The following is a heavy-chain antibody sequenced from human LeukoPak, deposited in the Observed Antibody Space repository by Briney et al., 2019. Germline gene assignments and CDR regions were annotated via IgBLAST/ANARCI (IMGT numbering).Heavy chain of an antibody. CDR2: IRYDGSNK. Sequence: GGSLRLSCGASGFTFSSYGMHWVRQAPGKGLEWVAFIRYDGSNKYYADSVKGRFTISRDNSKNTLYLQMNSLRAGDTAVYYCAKSAMTTVTPELDYWGQGTLVTVSS. J-gene: IGHJ4*02. D-gene: IGHD4-17*01. CDR1: GFTFSSYG. CDR3: AKSAMTTVTPELDY. V-gene: IGHV3-30*02.